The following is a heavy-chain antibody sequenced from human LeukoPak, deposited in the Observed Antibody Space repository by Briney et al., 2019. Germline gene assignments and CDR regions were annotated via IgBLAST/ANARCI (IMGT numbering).Heavy chain of an antibody. CDR1: GFTFSSYW. D-gene: IGHD1-14*01. CDR3: ARSNQADDY. Sequence: GGSLRLSCAASGFTFSSYWMHWVRQVPGKGLVWVARINPGGSSITYADSVRGRFTISRDNAKNTLYLQMDSLRAEDTGVYYCARSNQADDYWGQGTLVTVSS. J-gene: IGHJ4*02. V-gene: IGHV3-74*01. CDR2: INPGGSSI.